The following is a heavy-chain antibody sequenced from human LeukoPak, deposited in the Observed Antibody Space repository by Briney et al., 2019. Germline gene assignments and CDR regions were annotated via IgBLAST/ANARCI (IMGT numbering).Heavy chain of an antibody. CDR3: AKGSSGYFADL. CDR1: GFTFSSYA. CDR2: IFGSGGST. D-gene: IGHD3-22*01. Sequence: PGGSLRLSCAASGFTFSSYAMYWVRQAPGKRLEWVSGIFGSGGSTHYADSVKGRFTISRDNSKNTLFLQMNSLRAEDTALYYCAKGSSGYFADLWGQGTLVTVSS. V-gene: IGHV3-23*01. J-gene: IGHJ5*02.